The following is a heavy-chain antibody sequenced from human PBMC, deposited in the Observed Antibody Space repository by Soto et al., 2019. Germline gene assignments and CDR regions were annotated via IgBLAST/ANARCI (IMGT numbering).Heavy chain of an antibody. D-gene: IGHD6-13*01. J-gene: IGHJ6*02. CDR2: LHSGGDT. CDR3: ARGTASRSSWLCGMDV. Sequence: GGSLRLSCVASGIPVSSNYMTWVRQAPGKGLEWVSVLHSGGDTYYANSVKGRFTISRHDSTNTLYLQMNSLTPEDTAVYYCARGTASRSSWLCGMDVWGQGSSVTVSS. V-gene: IGHV3-53*04. CDR1: GIPVSSNY.